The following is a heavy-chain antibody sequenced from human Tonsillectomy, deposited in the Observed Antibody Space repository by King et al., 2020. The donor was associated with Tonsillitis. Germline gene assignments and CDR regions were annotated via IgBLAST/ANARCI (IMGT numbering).Heavy chain of an antibody. J-gene: IGHJ5*02. Sequence: QLQESGPGLVKPSETLSLTCTVSGGSISSYYWSWIRQPPGKGLEWIGYIYYSGSTNYNPSLKSRVTISVDTSKNQFSLKLSSVTAADTAVYYCARMVRRGGTKIYNWNDLSWFDPWGQGTLVTVSS. CDR3: ARMVRRGGTKIYNWNDLSWFDP. CDR2: IYYSGST. CDR1: GGSISSYY. V-gene: IGHV4-59*08. D-gene: IGHD1-1*01.